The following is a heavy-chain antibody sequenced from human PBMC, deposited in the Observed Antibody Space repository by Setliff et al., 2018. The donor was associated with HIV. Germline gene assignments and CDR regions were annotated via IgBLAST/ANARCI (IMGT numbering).Heavy chain of an antibody. CDR1: GYTFSSYG. CDR2: ISAYNGNT. Sequence: GASVKVSCKASGYTFSSYGISWVRQAPGQGLEWMGWISAYNGNTNYAQKFQGRVNMTRDTSISTTYMELSSLRSDDTAVYYCASHPAWESGIWGQGTMVTVSS. J-gene: IGHJ3*02. V-gene: IGHV1-18*01. D-gene: IGHD1-26*01. CDR3: ASHPAWESGI.